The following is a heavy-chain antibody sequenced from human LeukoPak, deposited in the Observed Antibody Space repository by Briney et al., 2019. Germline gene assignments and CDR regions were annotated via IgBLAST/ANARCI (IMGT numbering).Heavy chain of an antibody. CDR3: VKGFVHPTYYFVY. CDR2: ITGSGDGT. J-gene: IGHJ4*02. Sequence: PGGSLRLSCAASGFTFISYAMMWVRQAPGKRLEWISSITGSGDGTYYADSVRGRFTISRDNSENTLYLHVSSLRAGDTAVYFCVKGFVHPTYYFVYWGQRTLVTVSS. V-gene: IGHV3-23*01. CDR1: GFTFISYA. D-gene: IGHD3-10*01.